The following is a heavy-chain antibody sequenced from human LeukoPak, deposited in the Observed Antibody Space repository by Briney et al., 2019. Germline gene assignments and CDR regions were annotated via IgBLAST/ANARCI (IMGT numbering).Heavy chain of an antibody. CDR2: ISGTGTT. CDR3: ARGARGSSYAFDI. CDR1: GGSVGSYY. V-gene: IGHV4-4*07. Sequence: SETLSLTCTVSGGSVGSYYWTWIRQPAGKPMEWLGRISGTGTTNYNPSLKSRLTMSVDTSKNQFSLRLTSVTAADTAVYYCARGARGSSYAFDIWGQGSRVIVS. D-gene: IGHD2-2*01. J-gene: IGHJ3*02.